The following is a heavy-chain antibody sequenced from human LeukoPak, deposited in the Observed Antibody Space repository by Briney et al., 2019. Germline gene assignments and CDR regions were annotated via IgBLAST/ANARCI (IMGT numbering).Heavy chain of an antibody. Sequence: PSETLSPTCTVSGGSISSYYWSWIRQPPGKGLEWIGYIYYSGSTNYNPSLKSRVTISVDTSKIQFSLKLSSVTAADTAVYYCARLALQEVGATQTYYLDYWGQGTLVTVSS. J-gene: IGHJ4*02. CDR2: IYYSGST. V-gene: IGHV4-59*01. D-gene: IGHD1-26*01. CDR3: ARLALQEVGATQTYYLDY. CDR1: GGSISSYY.